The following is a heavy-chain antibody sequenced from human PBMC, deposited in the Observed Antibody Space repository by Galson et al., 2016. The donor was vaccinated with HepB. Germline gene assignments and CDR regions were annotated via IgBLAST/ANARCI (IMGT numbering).Heavy chain of an antibody. Sequence: SLRLSCAASGFTFSSYAMSWVRQAPGKGLEWVSTISGSGYNTYYADSVKGRFTISRDNSKNTLYLQMNSLRAEDTAVYYCAKSQPGYSSGWYTLPIYAFDIWGQGTMVTVSS. J-gene: IGHJ3*02. V-gene: IGHV3-23*01. CDR2: ISGSGYNT. D-gene: IGHD6-19*01. CDR1: GFTFSSYA. CDR3: AKSQPGYSSGWYTLPIYAFDI.